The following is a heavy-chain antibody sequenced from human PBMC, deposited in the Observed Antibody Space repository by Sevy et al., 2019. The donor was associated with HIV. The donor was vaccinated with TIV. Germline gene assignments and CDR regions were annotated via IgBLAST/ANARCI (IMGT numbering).Heavy chain of an antibody. CDR3: ARESAFSGWYLASPSYGWFDP. J-gene: IGHJ5*02. V-gene: IGHV3-21*01. Sequence: GGSLRLSCAASGFTFSSYSMNWVRQAPGKGLEWVSSISSSSSYIYYADSVKGRFTISRDNAKNSLYLQMNSLRAEDTAVYYCARESAFSGWYLASPSYGWFDPWGQGTLVTVSS. CDR1: GFTFSSYS. CDR2: ISSSSSYI. D-gene: IGHD6-19*01.